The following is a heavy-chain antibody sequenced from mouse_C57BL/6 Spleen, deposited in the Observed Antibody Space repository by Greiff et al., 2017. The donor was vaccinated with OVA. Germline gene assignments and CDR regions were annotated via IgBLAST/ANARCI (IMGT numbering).Heavy chain of an antibody. CDR3: ASHDSSYYYAMDY. V-gene: IGHV1-7*01. CDR2: INPSSGYT. J-gene: IGHJ4*01. D-gene: IGHD2-4*01. CDR1: GYTFTSYW. Sequence: QVQLQQSGAELAKPGASVKLSCKASGYTFTSYWMHWVKQRPGQGLEWIGYINPSSGYTKYNQKFKDKATLTADKSSSTAYMQLSSLTYEDSAVYYCASHDSSYYYAMDYWGQGTSVTVSS.